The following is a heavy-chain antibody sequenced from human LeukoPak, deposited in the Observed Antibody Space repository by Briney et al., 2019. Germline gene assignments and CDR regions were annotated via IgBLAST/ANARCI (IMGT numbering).Heavy chain of an antibody. V-gene: IGHV4-59*01. CDR1: GGSISSYY. CDR3: ARIVNDYGDGGDDY. CDR2: IYYSGST. D-gene: IGHD4-17*01. Sequence: SETLSLTCTVSGGSISSYYWSWIRQPPGKGLEWIGYIYYSGSTNYNPSLMSRVTISVDTSKNQFSLKLSPVTAADTAVYYCARIVNDYGDGGDDYWGQGTLVTVSS. J-gene: IGHJ4*02.